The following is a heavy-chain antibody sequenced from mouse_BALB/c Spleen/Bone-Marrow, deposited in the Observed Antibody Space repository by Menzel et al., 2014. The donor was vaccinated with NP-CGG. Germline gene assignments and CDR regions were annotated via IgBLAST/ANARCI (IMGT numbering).Heavy chain of an antibody. CDR3: ARRGWYYAMDY. Sequence: VQLKESGGGLVQPGGSLKLSCAPSGFTFSDYYMYWVRQTPEKRLEWVAYISNGGGSTYYPDTVKGRFTISRDNAKNTLYLQMSRLKSEDTAMYYCARRGWYYAMDYWGQGTSVTVSS. V-gene: IGHV5-12*01. D-gene: IGHD2-3*01. CDR1: GFTFSDYY. J-gene: IGHJ4*01. CDR2: ISNGGGST.